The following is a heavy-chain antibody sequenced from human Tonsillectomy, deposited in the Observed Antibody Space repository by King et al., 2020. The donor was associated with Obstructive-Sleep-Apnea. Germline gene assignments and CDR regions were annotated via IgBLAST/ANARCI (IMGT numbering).Heavy chain of an antibody. CDR2: ISYDGSNK. Sequence: VQLVESGGGVVQPGRSLRLSCAASGFTFSSYAMHWVRQAPGKGLEWVAVISYDGSNKYYADSVKGRFTISRDNSKNTLYLQMNSLRAEDTAVYYCASQTGDWNYWGQGTLVTVSS. CDR1: GFTFSSYA. D-gene: IGHD7-27*01. V-gene: IGHV3-30*04. J-gene: IGHJ4*02. CDR3: ASQTGDWNY.